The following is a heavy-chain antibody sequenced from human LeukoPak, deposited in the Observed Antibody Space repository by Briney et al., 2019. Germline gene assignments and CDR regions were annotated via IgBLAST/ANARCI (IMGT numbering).Heavy chain of an antibody. V-gene: IGHV5-51*01. D-gene: IGHD4-11*01. CDR3: ARQHDYSISHSDY. CDR2: IYPGDSDT. Sequence: GESLKISCKGSGYSFTSYWIGWVRQMPGKGLEWMGIIYPGDSDTRYSPSFRGQVTISADKSISTAYLQWSSLKASDTAMYFCARQHDYSISHSDYWGQGTLVTVSS. CDR1: GYSFTSYW. J-gene: IGHJ4*02.